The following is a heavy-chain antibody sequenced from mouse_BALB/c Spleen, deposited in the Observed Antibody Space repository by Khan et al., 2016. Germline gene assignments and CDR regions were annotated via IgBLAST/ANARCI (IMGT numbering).Heavy chain of an antibody. Sequence: QIQLVQSGPELKKPGETVKISCKASGYTFTNYGMNWVKQAPGKGLKWMGWINTNTGEPTYAEEFKGRFAFSLETSASTAYLQINNLKHEDTATYFCAEDYYGSNWFAYWGQGTLVTVSA. V-gene: IGHV9-3*02. CDR1: GYTFTNYG. CDR3: AEDYYGSNWFAY. CDR2: INTNTGEP. J-gene: IGHJ3*01. D-gene: IGHD1-1*01.